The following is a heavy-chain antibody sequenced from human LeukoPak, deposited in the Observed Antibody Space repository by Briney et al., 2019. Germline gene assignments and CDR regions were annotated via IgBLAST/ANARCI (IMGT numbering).Heavy chain of an antibody. CDR2: ISWNSGFI. J-gene: IGHJ4*02. V-gene: IGHV3-9*01. Sequence: PGRSLRLSCAASGFTFDDYAMYWVRQAPGKGLEWVSGISWNSGFIGYADSVKGRFTISRDNSKNTLYLQMNSLRAEDTAVYYCARDVAAAGYYFDYWGQGTLVTVSS. CDR1: GFTFDDYA. D-gene: IGHD6-13*01. CDR3: ARDVAAAGYYFDY.